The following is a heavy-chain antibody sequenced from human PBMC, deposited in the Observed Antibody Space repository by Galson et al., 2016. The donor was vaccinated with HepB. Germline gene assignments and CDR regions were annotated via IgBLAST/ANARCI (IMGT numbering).Heavy chain of an antibody. Sequence: SLRLSCAASGFTFSRYEMNWVRQAPGKGLEWVSSISSGSAYKYYADSVKGRFSIFRDNAKNSLYLQMNSLRAEDTAVYYCAREPVRLDDLLTGPPKNPDYWGQGTLVTVSS. CDR1: GFTFSRYE. J-gene: IGHJ4*02. V-gene: IGHV3-21*01. CDR2: ISSGSAYK. D-gene: IGHD3-9*01. CDR3: AREPVRLDDLLTGPPKNPDY.